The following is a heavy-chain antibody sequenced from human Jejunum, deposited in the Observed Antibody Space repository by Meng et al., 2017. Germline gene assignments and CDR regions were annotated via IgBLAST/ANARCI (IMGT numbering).Heavy chain of an antibody. V-gene: IGHV1-2*06. Sequence: ASVKVSCKASGYSFTVYYMHWLRQAPGQGLEWVGRINPNSGDTDYAQKFQSRVTMTRDTSISTAYMELSGLTSDDTAVYYCARGYYDSSGYWGYWGQGTLVTVSS. CDR3: ARGYYDSSGYWGY. CDR2: INPNSGDT. J-gene: IGHJ4*02. D-gene: IGHD3-22*01. CDR1: GYSFTVYY.